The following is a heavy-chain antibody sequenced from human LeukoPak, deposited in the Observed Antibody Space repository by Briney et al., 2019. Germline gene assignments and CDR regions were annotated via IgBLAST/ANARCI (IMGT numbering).Heavy chain of an antibody. D-gene: IGHD6-25*01. Sequence: GGSLRLSCAASGFTFSDYWMSWVRQAPGKGLEWVANIKEDGSEKYCVDSVKGRFTISRDSAKNSLFLQMNSLRAEDTAVYYCARASRGIAANLCFDYWGQGILVTVSS. CDR1: GFTFSDYW. J-gene: IGHJ4*02. CDR3: ARASRGIAANLCFDY. V-gene: IGHV3-7*01. CDR2: IKEDGSEK.